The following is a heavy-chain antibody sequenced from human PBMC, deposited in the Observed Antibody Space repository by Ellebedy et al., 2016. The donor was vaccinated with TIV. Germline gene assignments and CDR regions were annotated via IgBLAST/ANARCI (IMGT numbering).Heavy chain of an antibody. Sequence: SGPTLVKPRQTLTLTCTFSGFSLSTTGMCVSWIRQPPGRALEWLARIDWDDDKKYNISLRTRLSLSKDTSKNQVVLTMTNIDPLDTGTYYCARITSNMRGSSWGMDVWGQGTTVTVSS. CDR1: GFSLSTTGMC. CDR2: IDWDDDK. J-gene: IGHJ6*02. CDR3: ARITSNMRGSSWGMDV. D-gene: IGHD6-13*01. V-gene: IGHV2-70*11.